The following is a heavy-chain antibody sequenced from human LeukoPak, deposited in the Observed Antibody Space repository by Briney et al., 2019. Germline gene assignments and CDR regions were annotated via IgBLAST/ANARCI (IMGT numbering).Heavy chain of an antibody. CDR2: ISYDGSNK. CDR1: GLTFRSYA. J-gene: IGHJ6*02. CDR3: ARDREVAAPRNRYGMDV. D-gene: IGHD6-25*01. V-gene: IGHV3-30-3*01. Sequence: GGALRLSCAASGLTFRSYAMHEVRPAAGRGRAWVAVISYDGSNKYYADPLKGRFTLYRDNSKNTLYLQMNSLRAEDTAVYYGARDREVAAPRNRYGMDVWGQGTTVTVSS.